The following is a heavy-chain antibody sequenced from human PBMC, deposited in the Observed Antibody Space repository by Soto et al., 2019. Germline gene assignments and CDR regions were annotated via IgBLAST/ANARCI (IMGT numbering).Heavy chain of an antibody. J-gene: IGHJ4*02. CDR1: GGSISSGGYY. V-gene: IGHV4-31*03. CDR2: IYYSGST. CDR3: ARGSRSWAFDY. Sequence: QVQLQESGPGLVKPSQTLSLTCTVSGGSISSGGYYWSWIRQHPGKGLEWIGYIYYSGSTYYNPSLKRRVTISVDTSKNQFPLKLSSVTAADTAVYYCARGSRSWAFDYWCQGTLVTVSS. D-gene: IGHD6-13*01.